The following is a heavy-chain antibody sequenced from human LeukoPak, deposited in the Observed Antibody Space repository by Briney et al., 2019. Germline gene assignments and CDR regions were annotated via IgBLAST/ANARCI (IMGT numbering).Heavy chain of an antibody. J-gene: IGHJ4*02. CDR3: ARSDTAILAFDY. D-gene: IGHD5-18*01. V-gene: IGHV4-34*01. Sequence: SETLSLTCAVYGGSFSGYYWSWIRQPPGEGLEWIGEINHSGSTNYNPSLKSRVTISVDTSKNQFSLKLSSVTAADTAVYYCARSDTAILAFDYWGQGTLVTVSS. CDR1: GGSFSGYY. CDR2: INHSGST.